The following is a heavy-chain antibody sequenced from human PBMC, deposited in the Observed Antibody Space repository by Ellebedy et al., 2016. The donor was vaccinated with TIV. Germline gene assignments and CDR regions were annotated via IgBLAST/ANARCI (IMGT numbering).Heavy chain of an antibody. CDR2: IYYSGST. J-gene: IGHJ5*02. CDR1: GGSISNSDYY. V-gene: IGHV4-39*07. Sequence: MPSETLSLTCTVSGGSISNSDYYWDWIRQPPGKGLEWIGSIYYSGSTYYNPSLKCRVTISVDTSKNQFSLNLSSVTAADTAVYYCARDPALPRGRFDPWGQGTLVTVSS. CDR3: ARDPALPRGRFDP.